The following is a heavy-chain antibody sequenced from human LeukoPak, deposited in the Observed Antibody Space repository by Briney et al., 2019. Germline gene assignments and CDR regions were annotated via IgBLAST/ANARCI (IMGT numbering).Heavy chain of an antibody. CDR2: INSEGTST. J-gene: IGHJ4*02. D-gene: IGHD1-26*01. CDR1: GFTFSSYW. Sequence: PGGSLRLSCAASGFTFSSYWMHWVRQAPGKGLVWVSRINSEGTSTSYADSVKGRFTISRDNAENTLYLQMNSLRAEDTAVYYCAKAQDIIVGPSADWGQGTLVTVSS. V-gene: IGHV3-74*01. CDR3: AKAQDIIVGPSAD.